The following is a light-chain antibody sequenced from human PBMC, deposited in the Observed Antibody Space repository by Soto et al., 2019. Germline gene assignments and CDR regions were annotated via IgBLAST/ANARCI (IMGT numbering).Light chain of an antibody. CDR3: QKYNSAPHT. V-gene: IGKV1-8*01. Sequence: AIRMTQSPSSFSASTGDRVTITCRASQGISSYLAWYQQKPGKAPKLLIYAASTLQSGVPSRFSGSGSGTDFTLTISCLQSEDFATYYCQKYNSAPHTFGQGTKVDIK. CDR2: AAS. J-gene: IGKJ1*01. CDR1: QGISSY.